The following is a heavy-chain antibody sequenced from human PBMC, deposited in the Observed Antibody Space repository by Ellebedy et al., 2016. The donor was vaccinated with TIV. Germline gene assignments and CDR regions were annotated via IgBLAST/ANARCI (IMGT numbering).Heavy chain of an antibody. CDR2: IHAGDSET. J-gene: IGHJ5*02. Sequence: GESLKISCKGFGFSFANYWIAWVRQMPGKGLEWMGIIHAGDSETRYSPSFQGQVTITADKSVSTAYLQWSSLKASDSAIYYCAKFLYSSAWYGGTWFDPWGQGTLVTVSS. V-gene: IGHV5-51*01. D-gene: IGHD6-13*01. CDR1: GFSFANYW. CDR3: AKFLYSSAWYGGTWFDP.